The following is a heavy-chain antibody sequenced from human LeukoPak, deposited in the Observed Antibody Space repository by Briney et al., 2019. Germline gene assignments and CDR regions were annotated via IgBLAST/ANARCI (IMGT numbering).Heavy chain of an antibody. V-gene: IGHV3-21*01. CDR3: ARDGVPAADYFNWFDP. J-gene: IGHJ5*02. Sequence: GGSLRLSCAASGFTFSSYSMNWVRQAPGKGLEWVSSISSSSSYIYYADSVKGRFTISRDTAKNSLYLQMNSLRAEDTAVYYCARDGVPAADYFNWFDPWGQGTLVTVSS. CDR2: ISSSSSYI. D-gene: IGHD2-2*01. CDR1: GFTFSSYS.